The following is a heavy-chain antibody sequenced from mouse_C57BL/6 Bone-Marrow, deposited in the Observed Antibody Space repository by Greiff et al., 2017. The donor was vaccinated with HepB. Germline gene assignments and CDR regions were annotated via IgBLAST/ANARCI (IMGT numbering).Heavy chain of an antibody. V-gene: IGHV1-54*01. CDR2: INPGSGGT. CDR3: ARRWLLLHFDY. Sequence: QVQLQQSGAELVRPGTSVKVSCKASGYAFTNYLIEWVKQRPGQGLEWIGVINPGSGGTTYNEKFKGKAKLNADQSSSTAYMQLSSLTSEDSAVYFCARRWLLLHFDYWGQGTTLTVSS. J-gene: IGHJ2*01. D-gene: IGHD2-3*01. CDR1: GYAFTNYL.